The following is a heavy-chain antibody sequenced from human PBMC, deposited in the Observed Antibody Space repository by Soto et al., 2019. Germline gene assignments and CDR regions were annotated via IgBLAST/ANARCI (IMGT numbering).Heavy chain of an antibody. V-gene: IGHV1-69*13. CDR2: IIPIFGTA. Sequence: SVKVSCKXSGGTFSSYAISWVRQAPGQGLEWMGGIIPIFGTANYAQKFQGRVTITADESTSTAYMELSSLRSEDTAVYYCARDRGEYYYDSSGYYPPCAFDIWGQGTMVTVSS. D-gene: IGHD3-22*01. CDR3: ARDRGEYYYDSSGYYPPCAFDI. J-gene: IGHJ3*02. CDR1: GGTFSSYA.